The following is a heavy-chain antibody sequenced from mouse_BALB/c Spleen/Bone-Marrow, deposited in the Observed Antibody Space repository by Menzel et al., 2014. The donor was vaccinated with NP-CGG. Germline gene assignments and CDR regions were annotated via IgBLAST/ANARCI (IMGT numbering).Heavy chain of an antibody. D-gene: IGHD2-4*01. CDR3: ARKYDYYYAMDY. Sequence: QVQLQQPGAELVMPGASVKMSCKASGYTLTDYWMHWVKQRPGQGLEWIGAIDTSDSYTSYNQKFKGKATLTVDESSSTAYMQLSSLTSEDSAVYYCARKYDYYYAMDYWGQGTSVTVSS. CDR2: IDTSDSYT. J-gene: IGHJ4*01. V-gene: IGHV1-69*01. CDR1: GYTLTDYW.